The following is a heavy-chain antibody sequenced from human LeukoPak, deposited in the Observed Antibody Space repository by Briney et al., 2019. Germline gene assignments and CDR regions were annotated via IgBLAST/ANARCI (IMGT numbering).Heavy chain of an antibody. CDR2: ISGSGSST. CDR3: AKGLRDILTGTYYYYYMDV. CDR1: GFTFSSYE. V-gene: IGHV3-23*01. J-gene: IGHJ6*03. D-gene: IGHD3-9*01. Sequence: PGGSLRLSCAASGFTFSSYEMNWVRQAPGKGLEWVSAISGSGSSTYYADSVKGRFTISRANSKNTLYLQMNSLRAEDTAVYYCAKGLRDILTGTYYYYYMDVWGKGTTVTISS.